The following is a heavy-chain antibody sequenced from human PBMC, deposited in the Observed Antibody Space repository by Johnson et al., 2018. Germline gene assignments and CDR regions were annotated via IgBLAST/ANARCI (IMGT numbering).Heavy chain of an antibody. CDR2: IYSGGST. CDR1: GFTVSSNY. CDR3: AKDIEDSSSSGGVWYYDGMDV. V-gene: IGHV3-53*04. Sequence: VQLVQSGGGLGQPGGSLRLSCAASGFTVSSNYMSWVRQAPGKGLEWVSVIYSGGSTYYADSVKGRFTISRDKSKNTLYLQMNSLRAEDTALYYCAKDIEDSSSSGGVWYYDGMDVWGQGTTVTVSS. J-gene: IGHJ6*02. D-gene: IGHD6-6*01.